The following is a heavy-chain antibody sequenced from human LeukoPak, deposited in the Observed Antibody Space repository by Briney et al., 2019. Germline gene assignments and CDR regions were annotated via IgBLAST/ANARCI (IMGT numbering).Heavy chain of an antibody. Sequence: SETLSLTCAVYGGSFSGYYWSWIRQPPGKGLEWIGYIYPSGIAAISPSGSTNYNPSLKSPVTISVDMSMRRLSLKGTSMNATDTAVYYCARLRSTSSYINWFDPWGQGTLVTVSS. CDR3: ARLRSTSSYINWFDP. CDR2: IYPSGIAAISPSGST. V-gene: IGHV4-4*09. D-gene: IGHD6-6*01. J-gene: IGHJ5*02. CDR1: GGSFSGYY.